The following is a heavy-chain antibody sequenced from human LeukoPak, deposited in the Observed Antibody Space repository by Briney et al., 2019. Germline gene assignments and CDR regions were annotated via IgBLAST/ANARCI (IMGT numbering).Heavy chain of an antibody. J-gene: IGHJ4*02. CDR2: IKGDGSEK. CDR3: ARGGFGYVYFDY. V-gene: IGHV3-7*01. D-gene: IGHD2-8*01. Sequence: GGSLRLSCAASGFTFSTYWMSWVRQAPGKGLEWVAHIKGDGSEKYSVDSVKGRFTISRDNAKSSLYLQMNSLRAEDTALYYCARGGFGYVYFDYWGQGSLVTVSS. CDR1: GFTFSTYW.